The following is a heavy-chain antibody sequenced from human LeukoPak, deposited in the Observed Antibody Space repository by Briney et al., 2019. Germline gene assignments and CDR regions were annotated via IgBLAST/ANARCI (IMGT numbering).Heavy chain of an antibody. CDR3: ARDRGGSYYDFDY. CDR1: GFTFSSHS. V-gene: IGHV3-48*01. J-gene: IGHJ4*02. D-gene: IGHD1-26*01. CDR2: ISSSSSTI. Sequence: GGSLRLSCAASGFTFSSHSMNWVRQAPGKGLEWVSYISSSSSTIYYADSVKGRFTISRDNAKNSLYLQMNSLRAEDTAVYYCARDRGGSYYDFDYWGQGTLVTVSS.